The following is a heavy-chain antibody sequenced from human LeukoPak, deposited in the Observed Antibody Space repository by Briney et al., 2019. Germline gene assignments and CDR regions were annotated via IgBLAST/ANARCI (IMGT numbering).Heavy chain of an antibody. D-gene: IGHD2-2*01. CDR3: AKFRSSTREGGFDY. J-gene: IGHJ4*02. Sequence: GGSLRLSCAASGVTFSSYWMAWVRQAPGKGLEWVANIKQDGSEKHYVDSVKGRFTISRDNAKNSLYLQMNSLRAEDTAVYYCAKFRSSTREGGFDYWGQGTLVTVSS. CDR2: IKQDGSEK. V-gene: IGHV3-7*05. CDR1: GVTFSSYW.